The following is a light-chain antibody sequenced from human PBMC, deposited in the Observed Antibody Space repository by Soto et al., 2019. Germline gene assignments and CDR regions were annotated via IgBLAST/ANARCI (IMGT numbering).Light chain of an antibody. J-gene: IGLJ1*01. CDR1: SSDVGVYNY. Sequence: QSALTQPPSASGSPGQSAPISCTGTSSDVGVYNYVSWYQQHPGKAPKLMIYEVSKRPSGVPDRFSGSKSGNTASLTVSGLQAEDEADYYCSSYAGSNNYVFGTGTKLTVL. V-gene: IGLV2-8*01. CDR3: SSYAGSNNYV. CDR2: EVS.